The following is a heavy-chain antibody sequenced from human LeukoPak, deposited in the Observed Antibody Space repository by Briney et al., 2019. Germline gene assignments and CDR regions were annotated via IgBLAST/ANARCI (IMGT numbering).Heavy chain of an antibody. CDR2: IYYSGST. J-gene: IGHJ4*02. V-gene: IGHV4-59*12. CDR3: ARAPATGYCSGGSCYSDY. CDR1: GGSISNYY. Sequence: SETLSLTCTVSGGSISNYYWSWIRQPPGKGLEWIGYIYYSGSTNYNPSLKSRVTISVDTSKNQFSLKLSSVTAADTAVYYCARAPATGYCSGGSCYSDYWGQGTLVTVSS. D-gene: IGHD2-15*01.